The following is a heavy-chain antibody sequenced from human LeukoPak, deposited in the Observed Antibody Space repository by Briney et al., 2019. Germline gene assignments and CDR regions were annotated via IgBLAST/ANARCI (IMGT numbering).Heavy chain of an antibody. J-gene: IGHJ4*02. D-gene: IGHD1-26*01. CDR2: ISGSGEST. Sequence: GGSLRLSCAASGLTFSSYAMTWVRQAPGKGLEWVSVISGSGESTYYADSVKGRFTISRDNSKHTLLLLMNSLRAEDTALYYCAKAWEYWGQGTLVTVSS. CDR3: AKAWEY. CDR1: GLTFSSYA. V-gene: IGHV3-23*01.